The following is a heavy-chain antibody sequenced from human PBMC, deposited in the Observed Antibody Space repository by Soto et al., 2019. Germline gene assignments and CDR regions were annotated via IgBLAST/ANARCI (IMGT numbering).Heavy chain of an antibody. CDR3: AGLDYGSGTPHFDV. D-gene: IGHD3-10*01. V-gene: IGHV5-51*01. CDR1: GYSFTSYW. J-gene: IGHJ4*02. CDR2: IFPDDSDT. Sequence: GESLKISCQVSGYSFTSYWIGWVRQMSGKGLEWMAMIFPDDSDTRYSPSFQGRVTISVDKSTSTASLQWHSLEASDTAMYYCAGLDYGSGTPHFDVWGQGTQVTVSS.